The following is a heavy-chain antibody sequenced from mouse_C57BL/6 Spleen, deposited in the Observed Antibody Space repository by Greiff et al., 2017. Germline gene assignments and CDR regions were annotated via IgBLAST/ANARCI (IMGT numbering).Heavy chain of an antibody. Sequence: EVKLVESGGGLVKPGGSLKLSCAASGFTFSDYGMHWVRQAPEKGLEWVAYISSGSSTIYYADTVKGRFTISRDNAKNTLFLQVTSRRSEDTAMYYCAREDYGSSYPAYWGQGTLVTVSA. CDR2: ISSGSSTI. V-gene: IGHV5-17*01. D-gene: IGHD1-1*01. J-gene: IGHJ3*01. CDR3: AREDYGSSYPAY. CDR1: GFTFSDYG.